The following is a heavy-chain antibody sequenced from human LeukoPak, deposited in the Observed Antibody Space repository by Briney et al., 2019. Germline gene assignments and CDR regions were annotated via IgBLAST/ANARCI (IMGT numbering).Heavy chain of an antibody. CDR2: ISSSSSYI. Sequence: GGSLRLSCAASGFTFSSYSMNGVRQAPGKGLEWVSSISSSSSYIYYADSVKGRFTISRDNAKNSLYLQMNSLRAEDTAVYYCARAPRVATRAIDYWGQGTLVTVSS. J-gene: IGHJ4*02. CDR3: ARAPRVATRAIDY. D-gene: IGHD2-15*01. CDR1: GFTFSSYS. V-gene: IGHV3-21*01.